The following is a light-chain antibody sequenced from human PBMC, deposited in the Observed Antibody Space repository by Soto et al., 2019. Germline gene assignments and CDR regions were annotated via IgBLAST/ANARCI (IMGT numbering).Light chain of an antibody. CDR3: SSHSSSSTLVV. J-gene: IGLJ2*01. CDR2: DVN. Sequence: QSALSQPASMSGSPGQSITISCTGTSSDVGGYNYVSWYRQYPSKAPKLIIYDVNNRPSEVSNRFSGSKSGNTASLTISGLQAEDEADYYCSSHSSSSTLVVFGGGTKLTVL. V-gene: IGLV2-14*03. CDR1: SSDVGGYNY.